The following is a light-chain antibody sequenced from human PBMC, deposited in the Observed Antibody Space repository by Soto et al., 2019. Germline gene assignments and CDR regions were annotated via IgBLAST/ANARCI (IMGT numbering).Light chain of an antibody. CDR3: QQYDNRPFT. V-gene: IGKV1-33*01. CDR2: DAS. J-gene: IGKJ3*01. CDR1: QDISKF. Sequence: DIQMTQSPSSLSASVVDRVSFTFQASQDISKFLNWYQHKPGQAPSLLIYDASKSQFGVPSRFSGSGSGTDFTFTISSLQPEDNATYYCQQYDNRPFTFGPGTKVDIK.